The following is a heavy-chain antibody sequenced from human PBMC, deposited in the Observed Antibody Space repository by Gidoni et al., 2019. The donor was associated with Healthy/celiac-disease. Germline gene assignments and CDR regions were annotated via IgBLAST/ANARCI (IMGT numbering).Heavy chain of an antibody. J-gene: IGHJ3*02. V-gene: IGHV3-9*01. CDR1: GFTFDDYA. CDR3: AKGTVAGTSDAFDI. D-gene: IGHD6-19*01. Sequence: EVQLVESGGGLVQPGRSLRPSCAASGFTFDDYAMHWVRQAPGKGLELVSVTSWNSGSLGYADSVKGRFTIPRDNAKNSLYLQMNSLSAEDTALYYCAKGTVAGTSDAFDIWGQGTMVTVSS. CDR2: TSWNSGSL.